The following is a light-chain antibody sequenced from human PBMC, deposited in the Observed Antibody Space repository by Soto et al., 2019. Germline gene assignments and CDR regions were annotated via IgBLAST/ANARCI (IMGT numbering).Light chain of an antibody. CDR3: QHRSSGPLFT. CDR1: QTIGSS. V-gene: IGKV3-11*01. CDR2: DTY. J-gene: IGKJ3*01. Sequence: EIVLTQSPATLSLSPGERATLSCRASQTIGSSLAWYQQRPGQAPRLHIYDTYNRATGTPARFSGSGSGTEFTRMISSLEPEDFAVYYCQHRSSGPLFTFGPGTKVDI.